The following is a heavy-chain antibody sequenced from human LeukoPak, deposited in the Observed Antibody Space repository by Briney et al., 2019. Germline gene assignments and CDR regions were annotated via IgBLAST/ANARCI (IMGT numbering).Heavy chain of an antibody. J-gene: IGHJ4*02. CDR2: VSDSGSTK. CDR1: GIIFSDYY. Sequence: GGSLRLSCAASGIIFSDYYMSWIRQAPGKGLEWISYVSDSGSTKYYADSVKGRFTISRDNDKNSLLLQMDSLRVEDTAMYYCAREMGSTCNAPIDYWGQGILVTVSS. D-gene: IGHD6-13*01. V-gene: IGHV3-11*01. CDR3: AREMGSTCNAPIDY.